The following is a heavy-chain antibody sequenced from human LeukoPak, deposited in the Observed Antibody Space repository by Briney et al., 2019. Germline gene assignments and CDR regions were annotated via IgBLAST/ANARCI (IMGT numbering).Heavy chain of an antibody. V-gene: IGHV4-59*02. CDR1: GGSVSSYS. D-gene: IGHD3-22*01. Sequence: SETLSLTCTVSGGSVSSYSWSWIRQPPGKGLEWIGYIYYSGSTNYNPSLKSRVTISVDTSKNQFSLKLSSVTAADTAVYYCAREDSSGYGAFDIWGQGTMVTVSS. CDR3: AREDSSGYGAFDI. CDR2: IYYSGST. J-gene: IGHJ3*02.